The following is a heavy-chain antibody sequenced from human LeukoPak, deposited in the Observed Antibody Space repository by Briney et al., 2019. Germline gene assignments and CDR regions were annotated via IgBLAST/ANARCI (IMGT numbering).Heavy chain of an antibody. CDR2: IYYSGST. CDR1: GGSISSYY. CDR3: ARVRAGLVDY. J-gene: IGHJ4*02. V-gene: IGHV4-59*01. Sequence: SETLSLTCTVSGGSISSYYWSWIRQPPGKGLEWIGYIYYSGSTNYNPSLKSRVTISVDTSKNQFSLKLSSVTAADTAVYHCARVRAGLVDYWGQGTLVTVSS. D-gene: IGHD6-13*01.